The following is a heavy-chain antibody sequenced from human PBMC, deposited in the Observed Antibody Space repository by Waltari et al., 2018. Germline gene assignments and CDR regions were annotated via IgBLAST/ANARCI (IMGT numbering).Heavy chain of an antibody. D-gene: IGHD6-13*01. CDR2: INHSGST. CDR1: GGSFSGYY. J-gene: IGHJ4*02. V-gene: IGHV4-34*01. CDR3: ARATSGLYSTWRGFDY. Sequence: QVQLQQWGAGLLKPSETLSLTCAVYGGSFSGYYWSWIRQPPGKGLEWIGEINHSGSTNYNPSLKSRLTTSVDTSNNRFSLKLRFVTAADTAVYYCARATSGLYSTWRGFDYWGQGTLVTVSS.